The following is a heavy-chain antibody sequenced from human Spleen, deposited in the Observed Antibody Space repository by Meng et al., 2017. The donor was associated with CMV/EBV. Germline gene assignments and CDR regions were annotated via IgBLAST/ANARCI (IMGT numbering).Heavy chain of an antibody. CDR3: ARNVPGTSAYYD. Sequence: QWRLQESGPGLVKPSDPLSLTCAVSGYSISSTNWWGWIRQPPGKGLEWIGYIYYSGSTSYNPSLKSRVTMSVDTSKNQFSLNLNSVTAVDTAVYYCARNVPGTSAYYDWGQGTLVTVSS. V-gene: IGHV4-28*01. D-gene: IGHD3-22*01. J-gene: IGHJ4*02. CDR1: GYSISSTNW. CDR2: IYYSGST.